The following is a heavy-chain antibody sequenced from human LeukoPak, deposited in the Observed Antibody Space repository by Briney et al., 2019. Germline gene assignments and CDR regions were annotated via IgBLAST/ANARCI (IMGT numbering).Heavy chain of an antibody. CDR2: ISYDGSNK. Sequence: GGSLRLSCAASGFTFSSYAMHWVRQAPGKGLEWVAVISYDGSNKYYADSVKGRFTASRDNAENSMYLQMNSLRAEDTAVYYCARVALRPIDYSNPEFDPWGQGTLVTVSS. CDR3: ARVALRPIDYSNPEFDP. V-gene: IGHV3-30-3*01. J-gene: IGHJ5*02. D-gene: IGHD4-11*01. CDR1: GFTFSSYA.